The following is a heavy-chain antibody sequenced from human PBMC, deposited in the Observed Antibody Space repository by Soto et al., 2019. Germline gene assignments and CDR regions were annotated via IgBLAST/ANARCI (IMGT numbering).Heavy chain of an antibody. CDR2: ISSSGGST. D-gene: IGHD3-22*01. CDR3: AKVESDDYDGSGFLRY. V-gene: IGHV3-23*01. CDR1: GFTFSNYA. J-gene: IGHJ4*02. Sequence: EVQLLEFGGGLVQPGGSLRLTCAATGFTFSNYAMGWVRQAPRRGLEWVSGISSSGGSTYDADFVKGRFLISRDSSKNTLYLQMNSLRVEDTAPYYCAKVESDDYDGSGFLRYWGQGTLVTVSS.